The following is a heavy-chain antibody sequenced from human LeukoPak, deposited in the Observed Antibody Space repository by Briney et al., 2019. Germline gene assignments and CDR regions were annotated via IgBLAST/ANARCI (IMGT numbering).Heavy chain of an antibody. V-gene: IGHV3-30-3*01. CDR3: ARDRTSYEYYFDY. CDR1: GFTFSIYA. CDR2: ISYDGTNK. D-gene: IGHD2/OR15-2a*01. J-gene: IGHJ4*02. Sequence: GGSLRLSCAASGFTFSIYAMHWVRQAPGKGLEWVAGISYDGTNKYYADSVKGRFTISRDNSKNTLYLQMDSLRAEDTAVYYCARDRTSYEYYFDYWGQGTLDTVSS.